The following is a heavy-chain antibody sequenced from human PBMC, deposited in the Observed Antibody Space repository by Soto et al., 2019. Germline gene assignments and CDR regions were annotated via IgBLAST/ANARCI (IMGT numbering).Heavy chain of an antibody. D-gene: IGHD3-9*01. Sequence: SCKASGYTFTSYYMHWVRQAPGKGLEWVAVISYDGSNKYYADSVKGRFTISRDNSKNTLYLQMNSLRADDTAVYYCAKGLGRKSLSEGTTWGQGTLVTVCS. J-gene: IGHJ4*02. V-gene: IGHV3-30*18. CDR3: AKGLGRKSLSEGTT. CDR1: GYTFTSYY. CDR2: ISYDGSNK.